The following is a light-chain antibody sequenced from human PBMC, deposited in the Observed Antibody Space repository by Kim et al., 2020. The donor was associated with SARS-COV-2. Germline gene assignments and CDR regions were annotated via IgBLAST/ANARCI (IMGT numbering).Light chain of an antibody. V-gene: IGLV2-11*01. CDR2: DVS. Sequence: QSALTQPRSVSGSPGQSVTISCTGTSSDVGGYNYVSWYQQHSGKVPKVMIYDVSERPSGVPDRFSGSKSGNTASLTISGLQAEDEADYYCCSYAGSYTWVFGGGTKL. CDR1: SSDVGGYNY. J-gene: IGLJ3*02. CDR3: CSYAGSYTWV.